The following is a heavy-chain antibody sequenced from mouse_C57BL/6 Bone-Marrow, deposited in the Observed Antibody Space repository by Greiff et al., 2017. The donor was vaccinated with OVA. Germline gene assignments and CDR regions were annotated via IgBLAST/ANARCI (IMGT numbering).Heavy chain of an antibody. CDR2: ISNLAYSI. D-gene: IGHD2-3*01. Sequence: DVMLVESGGGLVQPGGSLKLSCAASGFTFSDYGMAWVRQAPRKGPEWVAFISNLAYSIYYADTVTGRFTISRENAKNTLYLEMSSLRSEDTAMYYCARDGYPLYWYFDVWGTGTTVTVSS. J-gene: IGHJ1*03. CDR1: GFTFSDYG. CDR3: ARDGYPLYWYFDV. V-gene: IGHV5-15*01.